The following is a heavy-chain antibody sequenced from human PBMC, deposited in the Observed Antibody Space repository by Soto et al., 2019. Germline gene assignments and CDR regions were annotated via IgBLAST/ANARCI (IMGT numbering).Heavy chain of an antibody. CDR2: IYPGDSDT. Sequence: GESLKISCKGSGYSFTSYWIGWVRQMPGKGLEWMGIIYPGDSDTRYSPSFQGQVTISADKSISTAYLQWSSLKASDTAMYYCARQLAARAYYYGMDVWGQGTTVTVSS. CDR3: ARQLAARAYYYGMDV. CDR1: GYSFTSYW. D-gene: IGHD6-6*01. J-gene: IGHJ6*02. V-gene: IGHV5-51*01.